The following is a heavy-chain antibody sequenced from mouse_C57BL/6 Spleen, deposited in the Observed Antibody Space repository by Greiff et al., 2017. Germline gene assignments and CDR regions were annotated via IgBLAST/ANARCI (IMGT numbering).Heavy chain of an antibody. D-gene: IGHD1-1*02. J-gene: IGHJ3*01. CDR3: AREGVAWFAY. V-gene: IGHV1-72*01. CDR1: GYTFTSYW. Sequence: FQLQQPGAELVKPGASVKLSCKASGYTFTSYWMHWVKQRPGRGLEWIGRIDPKSGGTKYNEKFKSKATLTVDKPSSTAYMQLSSLTSEDSAVYYCAREGVAWFAYWGQGTLVTVSA. CDR2: IDPKSGGT.